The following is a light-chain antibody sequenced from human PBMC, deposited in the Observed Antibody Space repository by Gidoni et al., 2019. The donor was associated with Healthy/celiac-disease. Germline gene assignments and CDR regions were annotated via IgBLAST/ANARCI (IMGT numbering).Light chain of an antibody. CDR3: QQSYSTPQYT. Sequence: DLQFTPSPSVLSASVGDSVTITCRASQSTSSYLNWYQQTPGKAPKLLIYAASSLQSGVPSRFSGSGSGTDFTLTLSSLQPEDFATYYCQQSYSTPQYTFGQGTKLEIK. CDR2: AAS. J-gene: IGKJ2*01. V-gene: IGKV1-39*01. CDR1: QSTSSY.